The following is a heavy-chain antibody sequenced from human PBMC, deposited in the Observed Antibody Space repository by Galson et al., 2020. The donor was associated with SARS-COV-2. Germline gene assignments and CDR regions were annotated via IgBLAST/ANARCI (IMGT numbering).Heavy chain of an antibody. J-gene: IGHJ6*02. CDR2: IYTSGST. V-gene: IGHV4-61*02. CDR3: ASTKFDHGPNYGMDV. D-gene: IGHD2-8*01. CDR1: GGSISSGSYY. Sequence: SETLSLNCTVSGGSISSGSYYWSWIRQPAGKGLEWIGRIYTSGSTNYNPSLKSRVTISVDTSKNQFSLKLSSVTAADTAVYYCASTKFDHGPNYGMDVWGQGTTVTVSS.